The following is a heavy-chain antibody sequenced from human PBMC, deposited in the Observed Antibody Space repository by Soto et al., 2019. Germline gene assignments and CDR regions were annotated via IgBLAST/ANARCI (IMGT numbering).Heavy chain of an antibody. V-gene: IGHV3-15*07. J-gene: IGHJ4*02. D-gene: IGHD1-26*01. CDR2: IKSKTDGGTT. CDR1: GFTFSNAW. CDR3: TTEYEAQWELLHYDY. Sequence: GGSLRLSCAASGFTFSNAWMNWVRQAPGKGLEWVGRIKSKTDGGTTDYAAPVKGRFTISRDDSKNTLYLQMNSLKTEDTAVYYCTTEYEAQWELLHYDYWGQGTLVTVSS.